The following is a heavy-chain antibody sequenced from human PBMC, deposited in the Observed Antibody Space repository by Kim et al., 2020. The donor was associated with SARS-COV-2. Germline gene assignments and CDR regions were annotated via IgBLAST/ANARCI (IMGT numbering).Heavy chain of an antibody. D-gene: IGHD3-10*01. CDR2: INHSGST. CDR1: GGSFSGYY. J-gene: IGHJ4*02. CDR3: ARGQGPDGSDY. V-gene: IGHV4-34*01. Sequence: SETLSLTCAVYGGSFSGYYWSWIRQPPGKGLEWIGEINHSGSTNYNPYLKSRVTISVDTSKNKFSLKLSSVTAADTAVYYCARGQGPDGSDYWGQGTLGT.